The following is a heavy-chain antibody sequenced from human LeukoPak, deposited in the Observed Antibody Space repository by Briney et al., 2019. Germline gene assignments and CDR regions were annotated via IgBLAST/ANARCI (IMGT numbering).Heavy chain of an antibody. CDR3: AKDRDYSSSGASVDY. V-gene: IGHV3-9*01. CDR2: ISWNSGSI. D-gene: IGHD6-6*01. Sequence: GGSLRLSCAASGFIFADYAMHWVRQAPGKGLEWVSGISWNSGSIGYADSVKGRFTISRDNAKNYLYLQMNSLRAEDTALYYCAKDRDYSSSGASVDYWGQGTLVTVSS. CDR1: GFIFADYA. J-gene: IGHJ4*02.